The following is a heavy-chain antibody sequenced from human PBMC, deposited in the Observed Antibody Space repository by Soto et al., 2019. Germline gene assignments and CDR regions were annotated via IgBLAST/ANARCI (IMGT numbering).Heavy chain of an antibody. J-gene: IGHJ4*02. Sequence: GGSLRLSCAASGFTFSSYWMSWVRQAPGKGLEWVANIKQDGSEKYYVDSVKGRFTISRDNAKNSLYLQMNSLRAEDTAVYYCAREGDTAMGPLLDYWGQGTLVTVSS. V-gene: IGHV3-7*01. CDR2: IKQDGSEK. CDR3: AREGDTAMGPLLDY. CDR1: GFTFSSYW. D-gene: IGHD5-18*01.